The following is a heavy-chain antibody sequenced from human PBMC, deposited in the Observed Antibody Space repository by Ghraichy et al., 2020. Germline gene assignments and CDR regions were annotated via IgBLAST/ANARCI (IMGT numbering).Heavy chain of an antibody. CDR2: IYYSGST. Sequence: SETLSLTCTVSGGSISSYYWSWIRQPPGKGLEWIGYIYYSGSTNYNPSLKSRVTISVDTSKNQFSLKLSSVTAADTAVYYCARSSGSGYNYGMDVWGQGTTVTVSS. D-gene: IGHD3-22*01. CDR3: ARSSGSGYNYGMDV. V-gene: IGHV4-59*01. J-gene: IGHJ6*02. CDR1: GGSISSYY.